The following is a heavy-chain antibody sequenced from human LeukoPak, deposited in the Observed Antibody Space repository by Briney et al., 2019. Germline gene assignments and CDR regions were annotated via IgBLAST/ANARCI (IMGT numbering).Heavy chain of an antibody. V-gene: IGHV4-59*08. CDR1: GGSISGYY. D-gene: IGHD3-22*01. CDR2: IYYSGST. Sequence: PSETLSLTCTVSGGSISGYYWSWIRQPPGKGLEWIGYIYYSGSTNYNPSLKSRVTISVDTSKNQFSLKLSSVTAADTAVYYCARHRSSGYPSDYWGQGTLVTVSS. CDR3: ARHRSSGYPSDY. J-gene: IGHJ4*02.